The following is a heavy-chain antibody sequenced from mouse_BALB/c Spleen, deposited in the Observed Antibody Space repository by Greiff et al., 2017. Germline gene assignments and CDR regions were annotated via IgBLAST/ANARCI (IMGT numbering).Heavy chain of an antibody. CDR3: ARDYGSSYGFAY. Sequence: VQLQQSGAELARPGASVKLSCKASGYTFTDYYINWVKQRPGQGLEWIGEIYPGSGNTYYNEKFKGKATLTADKSSSTAYMQLSSLTSEDSAVYFCARDYGSSYGFAYWGQGTLVTVSA. CDR1: GYTFTDYY. V-gene: IGHV1-77*01. J-gene: IGHJ3*01. D-gene: IGHD1-1*01. CDR2: IYPGSGNT.